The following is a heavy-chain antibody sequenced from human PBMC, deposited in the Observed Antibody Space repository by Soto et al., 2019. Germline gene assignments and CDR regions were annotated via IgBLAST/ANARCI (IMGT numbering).Heavy chain of an antibody. D-gene: IGHD2-15*01. V-gene: IGHV1-8*01. CDR2: MNPNSGNT. CDR3: ARGAVVVVAATTAPYYYYYMDV. CDR1: GYTFTSYD. Sequence: ASVKVSCKASGYTFTSYDINWVRQATGQGLEWMGWMNPNSGNTGYAQKFQGRVTMTRNTSISTAYMELSSLRSEDTAVYYCARGAVVVVAATTAPYYYYYMDVWGKGTTVTVSS. J-gene: IGHJ6*03.